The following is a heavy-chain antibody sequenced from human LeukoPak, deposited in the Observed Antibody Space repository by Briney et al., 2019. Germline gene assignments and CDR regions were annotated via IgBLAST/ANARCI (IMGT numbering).Heavy chain of an antibody. D-gene: IGHD3-9*01. CDR3: ARAFSQYYDILTGYHSFDY. V-gene: IGHV1-69*01. Sequence: SVKVSCKASGGTFSSYAISWVRQAPGHGLEWMGAIIPIFGTANYAQKFQGRVTITADESTSTAYMELSSLRSEDTAVYYCARAFSQYYDILTGYHSFDYWGQGTLVTVSS. CDR2: IIPIFGTA. CDR1: GGTFSSYA. J-gene: IGHJ4*02.